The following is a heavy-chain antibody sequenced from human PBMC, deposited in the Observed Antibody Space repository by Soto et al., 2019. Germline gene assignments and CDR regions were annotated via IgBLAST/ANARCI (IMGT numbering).Heavy chain of an antibody. Sequence: QVQLVESGGGVVQPGRSLRLSCAASGFTFSSYGMHWVRQAPGKGLEWVAVIWYDGSNKYYADSVKGRFTISRDNSKNTLYLQMNSLRAEDTAVYYCARGYSSGSGLFDYWGQGTLVTVSS. CDR2: IWYDGSNK. CDR3: ARGYSSGSGLFDY. D-gene: IGHD6-19*01. J-gene: IGHJ4*02. V-gene: IGHV3-33*01. CDR1: GFTFSSYG.